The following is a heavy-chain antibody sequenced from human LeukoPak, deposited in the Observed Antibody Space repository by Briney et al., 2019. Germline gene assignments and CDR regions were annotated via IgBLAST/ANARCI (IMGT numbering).Heavy chain of an antibody. CDR1: GFTFSSYA. D-gene: IGHD6-19*01. Sequence: GGSLRLPCSASGFTFSSYAMHWVRQAPGKGLEWVAIISYDGSNKYYADSVKGRFTISKDNSKNTLYLQMNSLRAEDTAVYYCARVRNSGWGYHYGMDVWGQGTTVTVSS. V-gene: IGHV3-30-3*01. J-gene: IGHJ6*02. CDR2: ISYDGSNK. CDR3: ARVRNSGWGYHYGMDV.